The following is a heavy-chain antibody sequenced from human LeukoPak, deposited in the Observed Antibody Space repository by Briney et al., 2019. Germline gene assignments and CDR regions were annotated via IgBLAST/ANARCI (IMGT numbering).Heavy chain of an antibody. CDR3: ARASWVSSADAVW. CDR1: GLSFSSFA. Sequence: PAGSLSLSCAASGLSFSSFAMSRVRQAPARGLEWLSSMKGTGETFYADSVRGRFTLSRDDSRNTVYLQLNNLRVEDTAVYYCARASWVSSADAVWWGQGTVVTVSS. V-gene: IGHV3-23*01. D-gene: IGHD3-16*01. CDR2: MKGTGET. J-gene: IGHJ4*02.